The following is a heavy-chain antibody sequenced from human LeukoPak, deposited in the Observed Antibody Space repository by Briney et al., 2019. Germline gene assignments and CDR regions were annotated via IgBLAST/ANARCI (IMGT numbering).Heavy chain of an antibody. D-gene: IGHD3-10*01. CDR2: ISSGSTYI. CDR1: GGSISSSR. Sequence: ETLSLTCTVSGGSISSSRYYWGWIRQPPGKGLEWVSSISSGSTYIYYADSVKGRFTISRDNAKNLLYLQMNSLRAEDTAVYYCARAGGITLVRGVIMGDYYYYYMDVWGKGTTVTISS. CDR3: ARAGGITLVRGVIMGDYYYYYMDV. J-gene: IGHJ6*03. V-gene: IGHV3-21*01.